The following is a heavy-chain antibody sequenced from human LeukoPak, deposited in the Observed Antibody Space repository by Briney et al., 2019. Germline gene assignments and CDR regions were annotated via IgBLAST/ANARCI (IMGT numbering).Heavy chain of an antibody. Sequence: HPGGSLRLSCAASGFTFSNYNMNWVRQPPGKGLQWVSYISSSSNIIYYADSVKGRFTISRDNAKNSLFLQMNSLRAEDTAVYYCARVGYYDSGSDYWGQGTLVTVSS. D-gene: IGHD3-10*01. CDR3: ARVGYYDSGSDY. CDR1: GFTFSNYN. CDR2: ISSSSNII. J-gene: IGHJ4*02. V-gene: IGHV3-48*01.